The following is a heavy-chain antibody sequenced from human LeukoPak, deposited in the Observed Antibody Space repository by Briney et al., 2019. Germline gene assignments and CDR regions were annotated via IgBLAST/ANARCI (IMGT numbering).Heavy chain of an antibody. J-gene: IGHJ4*02. CDR1: GGSISNYY. CDR3: ARVGRGGYRPDY. V-gene: IGHV4-59*01. CDR2: IYYSGST. D-gene: IGHD5-24*01. Sequence: SETLSLTCTVSGGSISNYYWSWIRQPPGKGLEWIGYIYYSGSTNYNPSLKSRVTISVDTSKNQFSLKLSSVTAADTAVYYCARVGRGGYRPDYWGQGTLVTVSS.